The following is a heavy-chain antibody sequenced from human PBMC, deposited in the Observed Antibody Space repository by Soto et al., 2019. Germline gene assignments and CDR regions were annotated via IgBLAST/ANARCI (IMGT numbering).Heavy chain of an antibody. J-gene: IGHJ3*02. V-gene: IGHV3-53*02. CDR1: GFTVSSNY. CDR3: AREAPMIVGDDAFDI. D-gene: IGHD3-22*01. Sequence: EVQLVETGGGLIQPGGSLRLSCAASGFTVSSNYMSWVRQAPGKGLEWVSVIYSRGSTYYADSVKGRFTISRDNSKNTLYLQMNSLRAEDTAVYYCAREAPMIVGDDAFDIWGQGTMVTVSS. CDR2: IYSRGST.